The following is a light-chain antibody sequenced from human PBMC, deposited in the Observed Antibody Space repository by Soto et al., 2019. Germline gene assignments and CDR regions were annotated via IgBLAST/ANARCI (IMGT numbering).Light chain of an antibody. CDR3: QQYDNLPLT. V-gene: IGKV1-33*01. Sequence: DVQMTQSPSSLSAFVGDRVTITCQASQDISNSLNWYQQRPGKAPKLLIYDASNLETGVPSRFSGSGSGTDFSFTISSLQPEDIATYYCQQYDNLPLTFGGGTKVEFK. CDR2: DAS. CDR1: QDISNS. J-gene: IGKJ4*01.